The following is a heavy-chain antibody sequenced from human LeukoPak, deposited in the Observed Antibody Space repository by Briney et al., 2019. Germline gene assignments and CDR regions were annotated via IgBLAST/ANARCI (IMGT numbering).Heavy chain of an antibody. CDR2: INHSGST. V-gene: IGHV4-34*01. D-gene: IGHD4-4*01. CDR3: XXXXXXSNYVWFDP. CDR1: GGSISSYY. J-gene: IGHJ5*02. Sequence: SETLSLTCTVSGGSISSYYWSWIRQPPGKGLEWIGEINHSGSTNYNPSLKSRVTISVDTSKNQFSLKLSSVTAADTAVYYCXXXXXXSNYVWFDPWGQGTLVTVSS.